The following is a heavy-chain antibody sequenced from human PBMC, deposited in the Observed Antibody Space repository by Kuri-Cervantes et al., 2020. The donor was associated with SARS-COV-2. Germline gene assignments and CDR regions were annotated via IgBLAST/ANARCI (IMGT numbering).Heavy chain of an antibody. CDR1: GGSFSGYY. Sequence: SETLSLTCAVYGGSFSGYYWSWIRQPPGKGLEWIGEINHRGSTNYNPSLKSQVTISVDTSKNQFSLKLSSVTAADTAVYYCARARIYCSSTSCRPMAFDIWGQGTMVTVSS. CDR2: INHRGST. V-gene: IGHV4-34*01. D-gene: IGHD2-2*01. J-gene: IGHJ3*02. CDR3: ARARIYCSSTSCRPMAFDI.